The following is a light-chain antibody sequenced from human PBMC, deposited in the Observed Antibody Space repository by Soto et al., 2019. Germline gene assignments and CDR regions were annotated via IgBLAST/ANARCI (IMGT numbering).Light chain of an antibody. Sequence: QPVLTQPPSVSGAPGQRVTISCTGSSSNIGADYDVQWYQQVPGTAPKLLIYGNTNRPSGVPDRFSGSISGTSASLAISGLQAEDEADYYCQSPDSSLSAHVVFGGGTKLTVL. CDR1: SSNIGADYD. J-gene: IGLJ2*01. CDR2: GNT. V-gene: IGLV1-40*01. CDR3: QSPDSSLSAHVV.